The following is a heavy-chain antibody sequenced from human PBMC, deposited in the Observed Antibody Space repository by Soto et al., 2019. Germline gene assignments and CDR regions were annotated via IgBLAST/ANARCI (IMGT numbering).Heavy chain of an antibody. V-gene: IGHV3-74*01. CDR2: INSDGSST. J-gene: IGHJ6*03. D-gene: IGHD3-10*01. CDR3: ASWFRFAYYYCFMDV. CDR1: GFTFSRYW. Sequence: EVQLVESGGGLVQPGGSLRLSCAASGFTFSRYWMHWVRQAPGKGLVWVSRINSDGSSTSYADSVKGRFTISRDNAKNTLYLQMNSLRAEDTAVYYCASWFRFAYYYCFMDVWGKGTTVTVSS.